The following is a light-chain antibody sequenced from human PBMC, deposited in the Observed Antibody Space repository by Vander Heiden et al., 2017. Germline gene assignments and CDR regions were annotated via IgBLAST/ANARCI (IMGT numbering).Light chain of an antibody. V-gene: IGKV1-9*01. CDR1: QGISSY. J-gene: IGKJ4*02. CDR3: QQSKSNPRT. CDR2: AAS. Sequence: IRSTQSPSSLSASVGDRVTITCRASQGISSYLAWYQQKPGKAPKLLIYAASTLQSGVPSRFSGSGSGTDFTLTISSLQPEDFVTYYCQQSKSNPRTFGEGTKVEIK.